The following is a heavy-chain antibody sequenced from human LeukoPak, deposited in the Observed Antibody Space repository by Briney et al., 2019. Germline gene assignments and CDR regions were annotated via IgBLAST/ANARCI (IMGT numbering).Heavy chain of an antibody. CDR1: GITFSSYG. CDR3: AKSGYNYDSNAYPFIDY. D-gene: IGHD3-22*01. CDR2: ISGTGENT. V-gene: IGHV3-23*01. J-gene: IGHJ4*02. Sequence: PGGSLRLSCAASGITFSSYGMSWVRQAPGKGLEWVSGISGTGENTYYADSVKGRFTISRDNSKNTLYLEMSSLRAEDTAVYYCAKSGYNYDSNAYPFIDYWGQGTLVTVSS.